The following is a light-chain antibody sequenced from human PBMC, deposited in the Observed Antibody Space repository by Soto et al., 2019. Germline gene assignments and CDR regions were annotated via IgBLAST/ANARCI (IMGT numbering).Light chain of an antibody. CDR2: RNS. CDR3: AAWDDSLSGVV. J-gene: IGLJ7*01. Sequence: QAVVTQPPSASGTPGQRVTISCSGGNSNIGYNSVYWYQQLPGTAPKLLIYRNSGRPSGVPDRFSGSRSGTSASLAISGLRSEDEADYSCAAWDDSLSGVVFGGGTQLTVL. V-gene: IGLV1-47*01. CDR1: NSNIGYNS.